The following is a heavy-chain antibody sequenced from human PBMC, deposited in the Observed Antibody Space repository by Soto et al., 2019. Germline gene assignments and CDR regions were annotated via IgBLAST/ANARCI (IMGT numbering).Heavy chain of an antibody. V-gene: IGHV3-66*04. CDR3: ARHGYNYGGGYFDY. D-gene: IGHD5-18*01. J-gene: IGHJ4*02. CDR2: IYSGSST. CDR1: GVTVSSNY. Sequence: EVQLVESGGGLVQPGGSLRLSCAASGVTVSSNYMSWVRQAPGKGLEWVSVIYSGSSTYYADSVKGRFTISRDNSKNTRYLQMNSLRAEDTAVYYCARHGYNYGGGYFDYWGQGTLVTVSS.